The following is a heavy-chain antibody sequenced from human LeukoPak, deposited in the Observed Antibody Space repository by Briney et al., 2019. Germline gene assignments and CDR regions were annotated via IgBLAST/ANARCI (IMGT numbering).Heavy chain of an antibody. CDR2: ISSSSSYT. D-gene: IGHD2-2*01. J-gene: IGHJ4*02. CDR1: GFTFSDYY. CDR3: ARVGRYCTSTSCSASVDY. V-gene: IGHV3-11*05. Sequence: GGSLRLSCAASGFTFSDYYMSWIRQAPGKGLGWVSYISSSSSYTNYADSVKGRFTISRDNAKNSLYLQMNSLRAEDTAVYYCARVGRYCTSTSCSASVDYWGQGTLVTVSS.